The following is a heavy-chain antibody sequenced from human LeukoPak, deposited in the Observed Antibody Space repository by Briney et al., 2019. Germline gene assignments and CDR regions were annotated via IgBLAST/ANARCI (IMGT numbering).Heavy chain of an antibody. Sequence: KPSETLSLTCTVSGGSISSYYWSWVRQHPGKGLDWIGYIGYTGDTYYNPSLRSRVTISLDTSKTQFSLRLSSVTAADTAVYYCARVEAATTNPRFDFWGQGTLVTVSS. V-gene: IGHV4-59*06. J-gene: IGHJ4*02. CDR1: GGSISSYY. CDR2: IGYTGDT. CDR3: ARVEAATTNPRFDF. D-gene: IGHD1-1*01.